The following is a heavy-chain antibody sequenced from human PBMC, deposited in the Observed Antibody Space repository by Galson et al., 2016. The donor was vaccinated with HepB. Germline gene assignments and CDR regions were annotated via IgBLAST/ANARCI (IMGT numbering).Heavy chain of an antibody. J-gene: IGHJ4*02. V-gene: IGHV3-53*01. Sequence: LRLSCAASGFSVSSNFVSWVRQSPGKGLEWVSVIYTGGSTYYADSVKGRFTISRDNSKNMLYLQMNSLRAEDTAVYYCARAIAAAGNFDYWGQGTLVTVSS. CDR1: GFSVSSNF. CDR2: IYTGGST. D-gene: IGHD6-13*01. CDR3: ARAIAAAGNFDY.